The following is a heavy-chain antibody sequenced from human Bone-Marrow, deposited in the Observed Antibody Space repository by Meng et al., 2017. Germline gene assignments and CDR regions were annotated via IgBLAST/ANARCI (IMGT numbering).Heavy chain of an antibody. Sequence: GESLKISCAASGFTFSSYWMHWVRQTPGKGLVWVSRINTDGTTTTYADSVKGRFTISRDNAKNSLYLQMNSLRAEDTAVYYCAREPLSITMVRGLTIYYYYGMDVWGQGTTVTVSS. V-gene: IGHV3-74*01. CDR1: GFTFSSYW. J-gene: IGHJ6*02. CDR2: INTDGTTT. D-gene: IGHD3-10*01. CDR3: AREPLSITMVRGLTIYYYYGMDV.